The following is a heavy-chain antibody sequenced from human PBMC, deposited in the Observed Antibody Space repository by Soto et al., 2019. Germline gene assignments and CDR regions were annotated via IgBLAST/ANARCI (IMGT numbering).Heavy chain of an antibody. D-gene: IGHD3-3*01. CDR2: VSHDGRNT. CDR3: ARDRGGREPGLRFLEWLSYGMDV. CDR1: GFTFSDYA. J-gene: IGHJ6*02. V-gene: IGHV3-30*03. Sequence: GGSLRLSCAASGFTFSDYAMHWVRQAPGKGLEWVAVVSHDGRNTHYADSVKGRFTISRDSSKNTVSLEMTSLRAEDTAVYYCARDRGGREPGLRFLEWLSYGMDVWGQGTTVTVSS.